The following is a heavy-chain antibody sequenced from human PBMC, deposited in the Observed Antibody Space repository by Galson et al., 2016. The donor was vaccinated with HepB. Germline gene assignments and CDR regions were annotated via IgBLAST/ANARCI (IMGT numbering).Heavy chain of an antibody. Sequence: SETLSLTCIVSGDSISGTEYYWGWIRQPPGKGLEWIGTFYNGRSTSYNPSLTSRVIISADMSRNQFSLKLSSVTAADTAVYYCARREMGTMADCWGQGTLVTVSS. CDR1: GDSISGTEYY. CDR3: ARREMGTMADC. V-gene: IGHV4-39*01. D-gene: IGHD5-24*01. CDR2: FYNGRST. J-gene: IGHJ4*02.